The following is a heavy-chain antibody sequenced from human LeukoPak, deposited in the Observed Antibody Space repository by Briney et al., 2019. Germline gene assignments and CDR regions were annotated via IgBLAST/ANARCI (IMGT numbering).Heavy chain of an antibody. CDR3: GRIAINANNCLDV. V-gene: IGHV3-72*01. J-gene: IGHJ6*02. CDR2: SRNKGSSSTK. CDR1: GFKFSDHY. Sequence: PGGSQRLSCAASGFKFSDHYIDWVRQAPGKGLEWVGRSRNKGSSSTKEYAASVEGRFTISGDVSEISLYQQMNSLRTEGTAVYYCGRIAINANNCLDVWGQGTTVTVSS. D-gene: IGHD1-1*01.